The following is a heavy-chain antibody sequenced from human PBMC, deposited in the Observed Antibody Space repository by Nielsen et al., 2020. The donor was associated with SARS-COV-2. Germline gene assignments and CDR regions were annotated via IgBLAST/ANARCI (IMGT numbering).Heavy chain of an antibody. V-gene: IGHV4-59*01. D-gene: IGHD4-17*01. Sequence: SETLSLTCTVPGGSISSYYWSWIRQPPGKGLEWIGYIYYSGSTNYNPSLKSRVTISVDTSKNQFSLKLSSVTAADTAVYYCARDRHDYGDYGMDVWGHGTTVTVSS. CDR2: IYYSGST. CDR1: GGSISSYY. CDR3: ARDRHDYGDYGMDV. J-gene: IGHJ6*02.